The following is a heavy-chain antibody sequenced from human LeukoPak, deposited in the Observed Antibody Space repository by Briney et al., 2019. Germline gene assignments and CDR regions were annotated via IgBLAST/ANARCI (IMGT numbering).Heavy chain of an antibody. Sequence: GGSLRLSCAASGFTFSSYAMSWVRQAPGKGLEWVAVISYDGSNKYYADSVKGRFTISRDNSKNTLYLQMNSLRAEDTAVYYCARGPQGGYYFDYWGQGTLVTVSS. CDR3: ARGPQGGYYFDY. D-gene: IGHD3-16*01. CDR2: ISYDGSNK. J-gene: IGHJ4*02. CDR1: GFTFSSYA. V-gene: IGHV3-30*03.